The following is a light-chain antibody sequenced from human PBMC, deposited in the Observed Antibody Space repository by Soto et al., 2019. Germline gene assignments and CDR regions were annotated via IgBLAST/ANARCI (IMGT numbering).Light chain of an antibody. CDR3: QQSYSTPLT. V-gene: IGKV4-1*01. CDR2: WAS. CDR1: QSVLYSSNNKNY. Sequence: DIVMTQSPDSLAVSLGERATSDCKSSQSVLYSSNNKNYLTWYQQKPGQPPRLLIYWASTRESGVPDRFSGSGSGTDFTLTISSLQAEDVAVYYCQQSYSTPLTFGGGTKVDIK. J-gene: IGKJ4*01.